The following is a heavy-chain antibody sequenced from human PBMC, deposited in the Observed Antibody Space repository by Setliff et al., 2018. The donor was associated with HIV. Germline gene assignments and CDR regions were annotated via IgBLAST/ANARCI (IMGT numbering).Heavy chain of an antibody. CDR3: ARVRHYYGSGSYGP. Sequence: PSETLSLTCTVSGGSFNNYHWSWIRQPAGKGLEWIGRIYDSGATNYKPSLKSRVTMSIDKSNNQLSLFLTSVTAADTAIYYCARVRHYYGSGSYGPWGQGILVTVSS. CDR1: GGSFNNYH. CDR2: IYDSGAT. V-gene: IGHV4-4*07. D-gene: IGHD3-10*01. J-gene: IGHJ5*02.